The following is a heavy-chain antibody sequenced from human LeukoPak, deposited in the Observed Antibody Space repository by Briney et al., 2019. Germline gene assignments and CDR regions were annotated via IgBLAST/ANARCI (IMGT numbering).Heavy chain of an antibody. CDR2: IYPSGST. V-gene: IGHV4-4*07. J-gene: IGHJ5*02. Sequence: SETLSLTCTVSGGSISSYYWSRIRQPAGKGLELIGRIYPSGSTNYNPSLKSRVTMSVDTSKNQFSLKLSSVTAADTAVYYCARAPTGTGGWNWFDPWGQGTLVTVSS. D-gene: IGHD1-1*01. CDR3: ARAPTGTGGWNWFDP. CDR1: GGSISSYY.